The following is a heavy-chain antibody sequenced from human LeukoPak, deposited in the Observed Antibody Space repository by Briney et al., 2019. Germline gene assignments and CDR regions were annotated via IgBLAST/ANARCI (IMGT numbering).Heavy chain of an antibody. CDR1: GFTFSSYT. D-gene: IGHD2-15*01. CDR2: ITSSSTYI. Sequence: GGSLGLSCAASGFTFSSYTMNWVRQAPGKGLKWVSSITSSSTYIYYADSVKGRFTISRDNAKNSLYLQMNSLRAEDTAVYYCARDLVAASPPWGQGTLVTVSS. J-gene: IGHJ5*02. CDR3: ARDLVAASPP. V-gene: IGHV3-21*01.